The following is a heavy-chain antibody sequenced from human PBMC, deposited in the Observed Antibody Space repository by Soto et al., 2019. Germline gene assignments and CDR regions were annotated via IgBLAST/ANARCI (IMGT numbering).Heavy chain of an antibody. D-gene: IGHD3-10*01. V-gene: IGHV1-18*01. CDR1: GYTFTSYG. J-gene: IGHJ6*03. CDR3: ATWDGSGSYPRRKPYYYYYYMDV. CDR2: ISAYNGNT. Sequence: ASVKVSCKASGYTFTSYGISWVRQAPGQGLEWMGWISAYNGNTNYAQKLQGRVTMTTDTSTSTAYMELRSLRSDDTAVYYCATWDGSGSYPRRKPYYYYYYMDVWGKGTTVTVSS.